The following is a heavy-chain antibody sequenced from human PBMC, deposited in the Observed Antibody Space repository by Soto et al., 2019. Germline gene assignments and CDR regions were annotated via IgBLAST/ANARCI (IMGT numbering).Heavy chain of an antibody. J-gene: IGHJ3*02. CDR2: INPATGAA. Sequence: QLHLVQSGAVVKKPGASVTVSCSASGYPVTAYYMHWVRQAPGRGLEWMGGINPATGAAKYTQTFQGRVTMTRDTSTSTVFMELSGLTSEDTAVFYCAREGGVGVAGSAAFEMWGQGTLVTVSS. D-gene: IGHD3-3*01. V-gene: IGHV1-2*02. CDR1: GYPVTAYY. CDR3: AREGGVGVAGSAAFEM.